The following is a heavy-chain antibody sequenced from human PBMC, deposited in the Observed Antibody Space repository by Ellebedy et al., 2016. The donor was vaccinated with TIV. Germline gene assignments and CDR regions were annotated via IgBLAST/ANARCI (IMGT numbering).Heavy chain of an antibody. CDR3: ARVFISYFFDY. J-gene: IGHJ4*02. D-gene: IGHD2-2*01. V-gene: IGHV3-11*06. CDR1: GFTFSDYV. Sequence: PGGSLRLSCAASGFTFSDYVMSWIRQAPGKGLEWVSYISSSSSHTNYADSVKGRFTISRDNAENSLFLQMNNLRADDTAVYYCARVFISYFFDYWGQGTLVTVSS. CDR2: ISSSSSHT.